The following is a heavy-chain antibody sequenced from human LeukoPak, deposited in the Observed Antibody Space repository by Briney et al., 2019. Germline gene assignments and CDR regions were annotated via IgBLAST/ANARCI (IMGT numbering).Heavy chain of an antibody. V-gene: IGHV1-69*13. D-gene: IGHD2-8*02. Sequence: SVKVSCKASGGTFTIYAISWVRQAPGPGLEWMGGIIPIFGTANYAQKFPGRVTITADESTSRAYMELSSMRSEDTAVYYCARDHTGGFDPWGQGTLVTVSS. J-gene: IGHJ5*02. CDR3: ARDHTGGFDP. CDR1: GGTFTIYA. CDR2: IIPIFGTA.